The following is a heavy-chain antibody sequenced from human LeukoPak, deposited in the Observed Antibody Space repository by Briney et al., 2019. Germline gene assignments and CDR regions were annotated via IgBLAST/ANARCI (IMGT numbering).Heavy chain of an antibody. CDR3: ARAALDFWSGYENNWFDP. Sequence: GGSLRLSCAASGFTFSSYAMHWVRQAPGKGLEWVAVISHDGSNKYYADSVKGRFTISRDNSKNTLYLQMSSLRAEDTAVYYCARAALDFWSGYENNWFDPWGQGTLVTVSS. D-gene: IGHD3-3*01. CDR1: GFTFSSYA. CDR2: ISHDGSNK. V-gene: IGHV3-30-3*01. J-gene: IGHJ5*02.